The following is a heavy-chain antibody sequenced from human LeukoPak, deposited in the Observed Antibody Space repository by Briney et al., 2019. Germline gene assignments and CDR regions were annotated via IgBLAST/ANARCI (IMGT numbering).Heavy chain of an antibody. D-gene: IGHD3-3*01. CDR2: INHSGST. V-gene: IGHV4-34*01. CDR3: ARAENVLRFRAGFDP. CDR1: GGSFSGYY. J-gene: IGHJ5*02. Sequence: KTSETLSLTCAVYGGSFSGYYWSWIRQPPGKGLEWIGEINHSGSTNYNPSLKSRVTISVDTSKNQFSLKLSSVTAADTAVYYCARAENVLRFRAGFDPWGQGTLVTVSS.